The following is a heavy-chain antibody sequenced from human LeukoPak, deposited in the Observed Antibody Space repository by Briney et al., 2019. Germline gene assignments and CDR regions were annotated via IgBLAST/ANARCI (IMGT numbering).Heavy chain of an antibody. CDR1: GGSISSNNYF. J-gene: IGHJ4*02. CDR3: QSRFLEWLLDY. V-gene: IGHV4-39*01. Sequence: SETLSLTCTVSGGSISSNNYFWGWIRQPPGKGLEWIGSIYDSGSTYYNPSLKSRVTISVDTSKNQFSLKLNSVTAADTAMYYCQSRFLEWLLDYWGQGALVTVSS. D-gene: IGHD3-3*01. CDR2: IYDSGST.